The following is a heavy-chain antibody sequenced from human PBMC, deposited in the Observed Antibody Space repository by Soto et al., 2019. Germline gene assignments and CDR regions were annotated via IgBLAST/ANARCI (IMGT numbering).Heavy chain of an antibody. D-gene: IGHD5-18*01. CDR3: ARAAMVGSPDY. CDR2: IYYSGST. J-gene: IGHJ4*02. V-gene: IGHV4-59*01. CDR1: GGSISSYY. Sequence: SETLSLTCTVSGGSISSYYWSWIRQPPGKGLEWIGYIYYSGSTNYHPSLKSRVTISVETSKNQFSLKLRSVTAADTAVYYCARAAMVGSPDYWGQGTLVTVSS.